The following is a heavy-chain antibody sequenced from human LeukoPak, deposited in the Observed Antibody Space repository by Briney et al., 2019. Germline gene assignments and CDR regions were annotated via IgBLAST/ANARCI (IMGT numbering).Heavy chain of an antibody. V-gene: IGHV4-59*05. CDR3: AIPSSSSVSSAFDI. J-gene: IGHJ3*02. CDR2: IYYSGST. CDR1: GGSISSYY. Sequence: SETLSLTCTVSGGSISSYYWSWIRQPPGKGLEWIGSIYYSGSTYYNPSLKSRVTISVDTSKNQFSLKLSSVTAADTAVYYCAIPSSSSVSSAFDIWGQGTMVTVSS. D-gene: IGHD6-6*01.